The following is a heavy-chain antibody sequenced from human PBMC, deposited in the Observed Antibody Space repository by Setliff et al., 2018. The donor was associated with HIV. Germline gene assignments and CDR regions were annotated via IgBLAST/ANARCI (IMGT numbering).Heavy chain of an antibody. CDR2: IRSRTQGGAP. Sequence: PGESLKISCTASGFNFGDYGVSWVRQAPGKGLEWIGFIRSRTQGGAPEYAASVQGRFTISRDESKSVAYLQTNSLKTEDTALYYCTRAFYYDSSRYYKDYFDYWGHGALVTVSS. V-gene: IGHV3-49*04. CDR1: GFNFGDYG. J-gene: IGHJ4*01. D-gene: IGHD3-22*01. CDR3: TRAFYYDSSRYYKDYFDY.